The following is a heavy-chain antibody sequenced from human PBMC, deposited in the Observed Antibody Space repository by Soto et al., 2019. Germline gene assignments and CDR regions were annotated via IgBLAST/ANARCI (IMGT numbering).Heavy chain of an antibody. CDR1: GYTFTSYG. V-gene: IGHV1-18*04. CDR3: ARDSDAPYYDFWSGYFGVRMDV. J-gene: IGHJ6*02. Sequence: ASVKVSCKASGYTFTSYGISWVRQAPGQGLEWMGWTSAYNGNTNYAQKLQGRVTMTTDTSTSTAYMELRSLRSDDTAVYYCARDSDAPYYDFWSGYFGVRMDVWGQGTTVTVSS. CDR2: TSAYNGNT. D-gene: IGHD3-3*01.